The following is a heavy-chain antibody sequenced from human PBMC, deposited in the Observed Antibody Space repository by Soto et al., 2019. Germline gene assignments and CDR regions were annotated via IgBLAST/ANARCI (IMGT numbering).Heavy chain of an antibody. Sequence: QVQLVESGGGVVQPGRSLRLSCAASGFTFSSYGMHWVRQAPGKGLEWVAVISYDGSNKYYADSVKGRFTISRDNSKTPLYLQMNRLRAEDTAVYYCAKDHLMTTVTTVGYWGQGTLVTVSS. J-gene: IGHJ4*02. CDR2: ISYDGSNK. CDR1: GFTFSSYG. D-gene: IGHD4-17*01. CDR3: AKDHLMTTVTTVGY. V-gene: IGHV3-30*18.